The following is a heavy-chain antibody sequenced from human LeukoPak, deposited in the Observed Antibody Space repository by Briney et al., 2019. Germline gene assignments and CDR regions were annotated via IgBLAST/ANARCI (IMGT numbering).Heavy chain of an antibody. CDR1: GFTFSSYS. J-gene: IGHJ5*02. CDR3: ARLLTGWFDP. V-gene: IGHV4-59*12. Sequence: GSLRLSCAASGFTFSSYSMNWVRQVLGKGLEWIGTIYYSGSTYYNPSFKSRVIISVDTSKNQFSLKLSSVTAADTAVYYCARLLTGWFDPWGQGTLVTVSS. CDR2: IYYSGST. D-gene: IGHD7-27*01.